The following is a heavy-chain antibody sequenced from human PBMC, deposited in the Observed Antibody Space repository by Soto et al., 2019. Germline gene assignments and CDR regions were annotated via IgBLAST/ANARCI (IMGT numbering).Heavy chain of an antibody. V-gene: IGHV4-34*01. CDR2: INHSGST. Sequence: SETLSLTCAVYGGSFSGYYWSWIRQPPGKGLEWIGEINHSGSTNYNPSLKSRVTISVDTSKNQFSLKLSSVTAADTAVYYCARSGHMTTVTPKSWFDPWGQGTLVTVSS. J-gene: IGHJ5*02. D-gene: IGHD4-4*01. CDR1: GGSFSGYY. CDR3: ARSGHMTTVTPKSWFDP.